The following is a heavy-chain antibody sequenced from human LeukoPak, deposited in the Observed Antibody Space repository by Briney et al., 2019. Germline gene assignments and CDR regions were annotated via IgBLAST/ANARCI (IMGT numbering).Heavy chain of an antibody. V-gene: IGHV3-48*03. CDR3: ARVATRGAYFDY. J-gene: IGHJ4*02. CDR1: GFTFSSYD. CDR2: ISSSGSTI. Sequence: HPAGSLRLSCAASGFTFSSYDMNWVRQAPGKGLEWVSYISSSGSTIYYADSVKGRFTISRDNANNSLYLQMNSLRAEDTAVYYCARVATRGAYFDYWGQGTLVTVSS. D-gene: IGHD5-12*01.